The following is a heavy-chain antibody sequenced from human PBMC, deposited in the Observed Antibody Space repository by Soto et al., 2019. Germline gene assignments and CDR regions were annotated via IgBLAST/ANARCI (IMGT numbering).Heavy chain of an antibody. CDR2: SYYSGST. CDR1: GGSVNNANYF. CDR3: ARDADYVGSRGGMDV. Sequence: QVRLEESGPGLVKPSETLSLICSVSGGSVNNANYFWNWISHHPENGLEWIGYSYYSGSTRYNPSFKPRATLSIDTTKDQFSLRLNSVTVADTAVYFCARDADYVGSRGGMDVWGRGTTVTVSS. V-gene: IGHV4-31*03. J-gene: IGHJ6*02. D-gene: IGHD4-17*01.